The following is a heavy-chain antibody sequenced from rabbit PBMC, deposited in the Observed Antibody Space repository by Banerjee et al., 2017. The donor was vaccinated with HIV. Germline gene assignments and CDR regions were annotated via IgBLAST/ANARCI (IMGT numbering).Heavy chain of an antibody. Sequence: QEQLVESGGGLVQPEGSLTLTCKASGFTLSSSYYMCWVRQAPGKGLEWIGCIVADSSGSTYYASWAKGRFTISKSTSLNTVDLKMTSLTAADTATYFCARGYTSSSDDIIWDAFDPRGPGTLVTVS. CDR1: GFTLSSSYY. V-gene: IGHV1S45*01. J-gene: IGHJ2*01. CDR2: IVADSSGST. CDR3: ARGYTSSSDDIIWDAFDP. D-gene: IGHD1-1*01.